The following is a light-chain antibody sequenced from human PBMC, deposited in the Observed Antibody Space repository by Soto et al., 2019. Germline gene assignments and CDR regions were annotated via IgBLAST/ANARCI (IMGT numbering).Light chain of an antibody. CDR1: SSNIGSNY. Sequence: QSVLTQPPSASGTPGQRVTISCSGTSSNIGSNYVYWYHQLPGTAPKLVIYKNNQRPSGVPDRISGSKSGTSASLAISGLRSEDEADYYCAAWADRLSGVVFGRGTKLTVL. V-gene: IGLV1-47*01. CDR3: AAWADRLSGVV. CDR2: KNN. J-gene: IGLJ2*01.